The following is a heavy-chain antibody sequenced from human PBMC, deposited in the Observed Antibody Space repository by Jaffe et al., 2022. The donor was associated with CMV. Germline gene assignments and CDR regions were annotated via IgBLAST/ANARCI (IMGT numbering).Heavy chain of an antibody. J-gene: IGHJ4*02. D-gene: IGHD2-15*01. CDR1: GYTFTNFD. CDR2: MSPASGNS. Sequence: QGQLVQSGAEVKKPGASVKVSCQASGYTFTNFDINWIRQAPGQGLEWMGWMSPASGNSGSAQKFQGRVTLTRDTSISTAYMELTDLKSEDTAVYYCATLEAPYFNGGTSYGIDYWGQGTLITVSS. CDR3: ATLEAPYFNGGTSYGIDY. V-gene: IGHV1-8*01.